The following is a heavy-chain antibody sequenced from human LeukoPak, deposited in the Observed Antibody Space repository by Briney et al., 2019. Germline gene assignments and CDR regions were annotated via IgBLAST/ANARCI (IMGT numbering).Heavy chain of an antibody. Sequence: GGSLRLSCAASGFTFSSYWMSWVRQAPGKGLEWVANIKQDGSEKYYVDSVKGRFTISRDNAKNSLYLQMNSLRAEDTAVYSCAREARAMIESRYTPLRSFDYWGQGTLVTVSS. CDR2: IKQDGSEK. CDR1: GFTFSSYW. D-gene: IGHD3-22*01. CDR3: AREARAMIESRYTPLRSFDY. J-gene: IGHJ4*02. V-gene: IGHV3-7*01.